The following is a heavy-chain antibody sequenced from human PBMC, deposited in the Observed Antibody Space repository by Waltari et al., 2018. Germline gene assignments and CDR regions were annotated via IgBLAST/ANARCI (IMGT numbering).Heavy chain of an antibody. CDR2: IWYDGSNK. CDR3: ARDAYYDSSVDY. CDR1: GFTFSSYG. J-gene: IGHJ4*02. Sequence: QVQLVESGGGVVQPGRSLRLSCAASGFTFSSYGMHWVRQAPGKGLEWVAVIWYDGSNKYYADSVKGRFTISRDNSKNTLYLQMNSLRAEDTAVYYCARDAYYDSSVDYWGQGTLVTVSS. D-gene: IGHD3-22*01. V-gene: IGHV3-33*01.